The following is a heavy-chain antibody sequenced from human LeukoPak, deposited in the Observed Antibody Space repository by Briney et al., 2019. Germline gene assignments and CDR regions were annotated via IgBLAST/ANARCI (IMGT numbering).Heavy chain of an antibody. CDR1: GGSISSSAYH. J-gene: IGHJ4*02. D-gene: IGHD4-17*01. CDR2: IYYTGST. CDR3: ARTYGDPRRGYFDY. Sequence: SETLSLTCSVSGGSISSSAYHWSWFRQHPGKGLEWIGYIYYTGSTNYDPSLKSRLTISVDTSKNQFSLNLSSVAAADTAVYYCARTYGDPRRGYFDYWGQGTLVTVSS. V-gene: IGHV4-61*05.